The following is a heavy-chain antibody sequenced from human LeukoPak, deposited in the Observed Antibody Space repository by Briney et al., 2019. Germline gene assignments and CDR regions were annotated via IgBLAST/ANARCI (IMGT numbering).Heavy chain of an antibody. V-gene: IGHV4-61*02. CDR1: GASISTGSSY. CDR3: ASGVVPTAKY. J-gene: IGHJ4*02. CDR2: IHNSGST. D-gene: IGHD2-2*01. Sequence: SETLSLTCTVSGASISTGSSYWSWIRQPAGEGLEWIGRIHNSGSTNYNPSLNSRVTISVDTSKNQVSLKLTSVTAADTAVYYCASGVVPTAKYWGQGTLVTVSS.